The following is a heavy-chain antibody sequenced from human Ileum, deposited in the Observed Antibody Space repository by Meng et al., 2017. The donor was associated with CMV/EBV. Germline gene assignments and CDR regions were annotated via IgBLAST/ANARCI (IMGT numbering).Heavy chain of an antibody. D-gene: IGHD2-2*01. J-gene: IGHJ4*02. CDR3: ARVPAAHGGGDY. Sequence: GESLKISCAASGFTFSSYSMNWVRQAPGKGLEWGSSISSSSSYIYYADSVKGRFTISRDNAKHSLYLQMNSLRAEDTAVYYCARVPAAHGGGDYWGQGTLVTVSS. CDR1: GFTFSSYS. V-gene: IGHV3-21*01. CDR2: ISSSSSYI.